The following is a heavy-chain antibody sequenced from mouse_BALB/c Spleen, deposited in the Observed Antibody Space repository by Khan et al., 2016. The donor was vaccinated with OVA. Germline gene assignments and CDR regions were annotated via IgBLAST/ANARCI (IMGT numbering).Heavy chain of an antibody. D-gene: IGHD2-4*01. J-gene: IGHJ3*01. CDR3: ARRGYDYGRGAWFAY. V-gene: IGHV2-2*02. Sequence: VQLQESGPGLVQPSQSLSITCTVSGFSLTNYSVHWVRQSPGKGLEWLGVIWSAGSTDYNAAFISRLSISKDNSRSQVFFKMNSLQPNDTAIYYCARRGYDYGRGAWFAYWGQGTLVTGSA. CDR1: GFSLTNYS. CDR2: IWSAGST.